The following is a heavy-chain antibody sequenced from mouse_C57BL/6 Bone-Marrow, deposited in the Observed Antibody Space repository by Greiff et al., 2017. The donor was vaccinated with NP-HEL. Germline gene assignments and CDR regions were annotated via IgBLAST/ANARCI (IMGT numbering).Heavy chain of an antibody. J-gene: IGHJ2*01. CDR1: GYTFTSYW. Sequence: QVQLQQPGAELVKPGASVKLSCKASGYTFTSYWMHWVKQRPGQGLEWIGMVPPNSGSTNYNEKFKSKATLTVDKSSSTAYMQLSSLTSEDSAVYYCARWGGYFDYWGQGTTLTVSS. CDR2: VPPNSGST. V-gene: IGHV1-64*01. CDR3: ARWGGYFDY.